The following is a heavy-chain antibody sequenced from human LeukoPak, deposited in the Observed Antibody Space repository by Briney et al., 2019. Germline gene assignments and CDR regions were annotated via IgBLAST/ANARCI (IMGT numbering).Heavy chain of an antibody. V-gene: IGHV4-39*01. D-gene: IGHD3-22*01. CDR1: GGSISSSSYY. J-gene: IGHJ4*02. CDR2: IYYSGST. CDR3: ARRGYDSSGYYRNY. Sequence: PSETLSLTCTVSGGSISSSSYYWGWIRQPPGKGLEWIGSIYYSGSTYYNPSLKNRVTISVDTSKNQFSLKLSSVTAADTAVYYCARRGYDSSGYYRNYWGQGTLVTVSS.